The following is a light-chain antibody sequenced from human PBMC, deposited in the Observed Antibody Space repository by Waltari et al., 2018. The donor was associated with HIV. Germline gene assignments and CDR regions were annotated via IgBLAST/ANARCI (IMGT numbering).Light chain of an antibody. CDR2: EVN. V-gene: IGLV2-14*01. CDR1: SSDIGIYNY. Sequence: QSALTQPASVSGSPGQSITISCTGTSSDIGIYNYVSWYQQHPGKAPKLLIYEVNNRPSGVSERFSGSKSGNTASLSISGLQAEDEADYYCTSYTTRSTVIFGGGTSVTVL. J-gene: IGLJ2*01. CDR3: TSYTTRSTVI.